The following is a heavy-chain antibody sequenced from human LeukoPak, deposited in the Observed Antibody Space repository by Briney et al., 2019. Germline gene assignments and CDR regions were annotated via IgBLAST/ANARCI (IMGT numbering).Heavy chain of an antibody. Sequence: ASVKVSCKASGYTFTSYYMHLVRQAPGQGLEWMGIINPSDGSTSYAQKFQGRVTMTRDMSTSTVYMELSSLRSEDTAVYYCARETSQKGAHYMDVWGKGTTVTISS. CDR3: ARETSQKGAHYMDV. J-gene: IGHJ6*03. CDR2: INPSDGST. CDR1: GYTFTSYY. D-gene: IGHD3-16*01. V-gene: IGHV1-46*01.